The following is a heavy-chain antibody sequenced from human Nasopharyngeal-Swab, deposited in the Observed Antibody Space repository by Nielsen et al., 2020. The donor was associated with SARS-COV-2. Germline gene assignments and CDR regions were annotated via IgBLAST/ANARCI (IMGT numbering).Heavy chain of an antibody. CDR2: ISYSGST. J-gene: IGHJ4*02. Sequence: WIRQSPGKGVEWVGSISYSGSTYYNPSLKSRVTISVDTSKNQFSLKLSSVTAADTAVYYCARHALVTKDFDYWGQGTLVTVSS. CDR3: ARHALVTKDFDY. D-gene: IGHD4-17*01. V-gene: IGHV4-39*01.